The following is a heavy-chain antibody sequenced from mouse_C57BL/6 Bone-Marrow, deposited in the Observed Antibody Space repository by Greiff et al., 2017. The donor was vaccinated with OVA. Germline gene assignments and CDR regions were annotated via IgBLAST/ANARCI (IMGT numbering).Heavy chain of an antibody. J-gene: IGHJ2*01. D-gene: IGHD1-1*01. V-gene: IGHV1-50*01. CDR3: YYGSSYY. Sequence: VQLQQPGAELVKPGASVKLSCKASGYTFTSYWMQWAKQRPGQGLEWIGEIDPSDSYTNYNQKFKGKATLTVDTSSSTAYMQLSSLTSEDSAVYYCYYGSSYYWGQGTTLTVSS. CDR1: GYTFTSYW. CDR2: IDPSDSYT.